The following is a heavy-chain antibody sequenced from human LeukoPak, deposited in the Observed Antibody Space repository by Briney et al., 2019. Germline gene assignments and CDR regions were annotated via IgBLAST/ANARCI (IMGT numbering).Heavy chain of an antibody. Sequence: AGGSLRLSCAASGFTFSNYAMSWVRQAPGKGLEWVSGISGSGGSTYYADSVKGRFTISRDNSRNTLYLQMNSLRAADTAVYYCAKVPHCDYVWGRYFDYWGQGTLVTVSS. CDR2: ISGSGGST. J-gene: IGHJ4*02. V-gene: IGHV3-23*01. CDR1: GFTFSNYA. CDR3: AKVPHCDYVWGRYFDY. D-gene: IGHD3-16*01.